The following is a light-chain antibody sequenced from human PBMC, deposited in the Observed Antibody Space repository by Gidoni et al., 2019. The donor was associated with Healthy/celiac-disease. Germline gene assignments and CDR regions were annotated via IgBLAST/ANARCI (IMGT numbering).Light chain of an antibody. CDR1: QSISSW. J-gene: IGKJ5*01. Sequence: DLQITQSPSTLSASVGDRVTITCRASQSISSWLAWYQQKPGKAPKLLIYKASSLESGVPSRFSGSGSGTEFTLTISSLQPDDFATYYCQQYNSYSLTFGQGTRLEIK. V-gene: IGKV1-5*03. CDR2: KAS. CDR3: QQYNSYSLT.